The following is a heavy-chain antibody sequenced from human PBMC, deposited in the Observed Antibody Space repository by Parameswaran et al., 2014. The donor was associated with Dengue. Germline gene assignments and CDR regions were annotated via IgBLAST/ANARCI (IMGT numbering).Heavy chain of an antibody. V-gene: IGHV3-21*01. Sequence: KWIRQPPGKGLEWVSSISSSSSYIYYADSVKGRFTISRDNAKNSLYLQMNSLRAEDTAVYYCARIGGNGYWGQGTLVTVSS. J-gene: IGHJ4*02. CDR2: ISSSSSYI. CDR3: ARIGGNGY.